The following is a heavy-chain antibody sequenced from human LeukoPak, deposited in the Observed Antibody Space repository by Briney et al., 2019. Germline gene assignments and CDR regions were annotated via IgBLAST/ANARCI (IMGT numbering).Heavy chain of an antibody. CDR1: GFTFSSYG. D-gene: IGHD6-19*01. V-gene: IGHV3-23*01. J-gene: IGHJ4*02. CDR3: AKDVAVAGLFDY. Sequence: GGSLRLSCAASGFTFSSYGMSWVRQAPGKGLEWVPAISGSGGSTYYADSVKGRFTISRDNSKNTLYLQMNSLRAEDTAVYYCAKDVAVAGLFDYWGQGTLVTVSS. CDR2: ISGSGGST.